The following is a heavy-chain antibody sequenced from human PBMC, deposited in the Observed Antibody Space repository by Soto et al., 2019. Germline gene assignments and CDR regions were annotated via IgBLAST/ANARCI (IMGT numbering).Heavy chain of an antibody. J-gene: IGHJ4*02. Sequence: SETLSLTCTVSGGSISSYYWSWIRQPPGKGLEWIGYIYYSGSTNYNPSLKSRVTISVDTSKNQFSLKLSSVTAADTAVYYCARVMVRGVIISEFDYWGRGTLVTVSS. V-gene: IGHV4-59*01. CDR1: GGSISSYY. D-gene: IGHD3-10*01. CDR2: IYYSGST. CDR3: ARVMVRGVIISEFDY.